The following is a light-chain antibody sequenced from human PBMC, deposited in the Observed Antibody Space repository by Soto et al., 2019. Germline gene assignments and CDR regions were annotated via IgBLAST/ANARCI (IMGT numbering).Light chain of an antibody. Sequence: QSALAQPPSASGSPGQSVTISCTGTSSDVGGYNYVSWYQQRPGKAPKLLIFEVTKRSSGVPGRFSGSKFGNTASLTVSGLQADDEADYYCSSYAGSNNYVVFGGGTQLTVL. CDR2: EVT. V-gene: IGLV2-8*01. J-gene: IGLJ7*01. CDR3: SSYAGSNNYVV. CDR1: SSDVGGYNY.